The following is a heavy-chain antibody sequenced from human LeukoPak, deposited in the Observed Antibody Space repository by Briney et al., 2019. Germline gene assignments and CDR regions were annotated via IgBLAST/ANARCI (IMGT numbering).Heavy chain of an antibody. Sequence: PSETLSLTCTVSGGSISSGSYYWGWIRQPPGKGLEWIGSIYYSGSTYYKPSLKSRVSISVDTSKNQFSLKLTSVTAADTAVYYCGRRSRSTWNYRRGDYWGQGTLVTVSS. D-gene: IGHD1-7*01. CDR2: IYYSGST. CDR3: GRRSRSTWNYRRGDY. V-gene: IGHV4-39*01. J-gene: IGHJ4*02. CDR1: GGSISSGSYY.